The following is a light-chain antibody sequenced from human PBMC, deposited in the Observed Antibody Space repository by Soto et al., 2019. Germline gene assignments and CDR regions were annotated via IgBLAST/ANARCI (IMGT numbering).Light chain of an antibody. CDR1: SSNIGAGYD. J-gene: IGLJ3*02. V-gene: IGLV1-40*01. CDR3: QSYDSSLSGWV. Sequence: QSVLTQPPSVSGAPGKRVTISCTGSSSNIGAGYDVHWYQQLPGTAPKLLIYGNSNRPSGVPDRFSGSKSGTSASLAITGLRAEDEADHYCQSYDSSLSGWVFGGGTKLTVL. CDR2: GNS.